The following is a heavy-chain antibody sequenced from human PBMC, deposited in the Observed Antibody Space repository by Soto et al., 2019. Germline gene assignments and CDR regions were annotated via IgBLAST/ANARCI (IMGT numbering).Heavy chain of an antibody. V-gene: IGHV3-23*01. CDR3: ASDVDTAMVTFDY. J-gene: IGHJ4*02. D-gene: IGHD5-18*01. CDR1: GCTFSSYW. Sequence: PGGSLRLSCAASGCTFSSYWMHWVRQAPGKGLEWVSAISGSGGSTYYADSVKGRFTISRDNSKNTLYLQMNSLRAEDTAVYYCASDVDTAMVTFDYWGQGTLVTVSS. CDR2: ISGSGGST.